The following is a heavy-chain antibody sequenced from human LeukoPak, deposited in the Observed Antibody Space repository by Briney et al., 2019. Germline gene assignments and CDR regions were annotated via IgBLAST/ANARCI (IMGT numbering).Heavy chain of an antibody. CDR1: GGSISSYY. CDR3: ARVRVVTASYWYFGL. Sequence: SETLSLTCTVSGGSISSYYWSWIRQPPGKGLEWIGYIYHSGSTNYNPSLKSRVTISVDTSKNQFSLKLSSVTAADTAVYYCARVRVVTASYWYFGLWGRGTLVTVSS. CDR2: IYHSGST. D-gene: IGHD2-21*02. V-gene: IGHV4-59*01. J-gene: IGHJ2*01.